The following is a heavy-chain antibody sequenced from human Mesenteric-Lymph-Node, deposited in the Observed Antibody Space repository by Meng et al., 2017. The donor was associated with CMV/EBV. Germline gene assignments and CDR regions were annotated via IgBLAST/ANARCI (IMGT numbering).Heavy chain of an antibody. V-gene: IGHV3-30*02. CDR2: IRYDGSNK. CDR3: AKDLPPHPYYDFWSGFDY. Sequence: GESLKISCAASGVTFSTYDMNWVRQAPGKGLEWVAFIRYDGSNKYYADSVKGRFTISRDNSKNTLYLQMNSLRAEDTAVYYCAKDLPPHPYYDFWSGFDYWGQGTLVTVSS. CDR1: GVTFSTYD. J-gene: IGHJ4*02. D-gene: IGHD3-3*01.